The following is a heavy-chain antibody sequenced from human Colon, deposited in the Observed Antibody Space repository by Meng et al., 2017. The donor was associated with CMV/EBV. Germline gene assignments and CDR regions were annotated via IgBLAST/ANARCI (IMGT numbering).Heavy chain of an antibody. V-gene: IGHV3-30*02. Sequence: GQRVESGGCVVPPGGSLRLSFAASGFTFSEYGMHWLRQAPGKGLEWVAFVLYDGSRKYYGDSVKGRFSISRDNSKNTLYLQMNSLRADDTAVYYCVKDQCRGWGQGTLVTVSS. CDR3: VKDQCRG. CDR2: VLYDGSRK. D-gene: IGHD3-10*01. CDR1: GFTFSEYG. J-gene: IGHJ4*02.